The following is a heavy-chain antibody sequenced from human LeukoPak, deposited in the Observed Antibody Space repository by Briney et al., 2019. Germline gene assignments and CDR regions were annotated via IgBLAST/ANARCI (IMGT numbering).Heavy chain of an antibody. CDR3: ARARYDILTGYYLHFDY. CDR1: GFTVSSNY. D-gene: IGHD3-9*01. J-gene: IGHJ4*02. V-gene: IGHV3-53*01. Sequence: GSLRLSCAASGFTVSSNYMSWVRQAPGKGLEWVSVIYSGGSTYYADSVKGRFTISRDNSKNTLYLQMNSLRAEDTAVYYCARARYDILTGYYLHFDYWGQGTLVTVSS. CDR2: IYSGGST.